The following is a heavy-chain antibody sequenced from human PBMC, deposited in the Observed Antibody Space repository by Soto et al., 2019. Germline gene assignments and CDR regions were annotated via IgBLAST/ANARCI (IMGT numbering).Heavy chain of an antibody. CDR1: GYTFTRYY. Sequence: ASVKVSCKASGYTFTRYYMHWVRQAPGQGLEWMGIINPSGGSTSYAQKFQGRVTMTRDTSTSTVYMELSSLRSEDTAVYYCARDKGYYDSSGYYYYYYGMDVWGQGTTVTVSS. V-gene: IGHV1-46*01. J-gene: IGHJ6*02. D-gene: IGHD3-22*01. CDR2: INPSGGST. CDR3: ARDKGYYDSSGYYYYYYGMDV.